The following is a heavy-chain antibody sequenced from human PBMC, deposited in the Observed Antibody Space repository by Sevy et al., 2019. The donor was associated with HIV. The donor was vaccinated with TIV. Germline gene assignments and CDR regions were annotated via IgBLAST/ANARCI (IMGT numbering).Heavy chain of an antibody. CDR2: INPNSGGA. D-gene: IGHD3-22*01. V-gene: IGHV1-2*02. CDR1: GYTFTGYY. Sequence: ASVKVSCRASGYTFTGYYMHWVRQAPGQGLEWMGWINPNSGGANYAQKFQGRVTMTRDTSISTAYMELGRLGSDDTAIYYCAKNYYDSGGYFSDTAAIPDYWGQGTLVTVSS. CDR3: AKNYYDSGGYFSDTAAIPDY. J-gene: IGHJ4*02.